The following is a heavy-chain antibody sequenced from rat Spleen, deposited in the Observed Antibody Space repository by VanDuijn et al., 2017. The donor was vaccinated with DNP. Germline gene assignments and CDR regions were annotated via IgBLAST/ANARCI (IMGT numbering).Heavy chain of an antibody. CDR3: AKDGTTTYNWFAY. CDR1: GFTFSDYG. D-gene: IGHD1-10*01. Sequence: EVQLVESGGGLVQPGRSLKLSCVASGFTFSDYGMAWVRQAPTKGLEWVASISTGGGNTYYRDSVKGRFTISRDNAKTTLYLQMDSLRSEDTATYYCAKDGTTTYNWFAYWGQGTLVTVSS. J-gene: IGHJ3*01. CDR2: ISTGGGNT. V-gene: IGHV5S13*01.